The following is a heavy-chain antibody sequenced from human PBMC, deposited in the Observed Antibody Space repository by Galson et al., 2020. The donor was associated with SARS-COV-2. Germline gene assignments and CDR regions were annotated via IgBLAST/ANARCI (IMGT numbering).Heavy chain of an antibody. D-gene: IGHD3-10*01. J-gene: IGHJ6*03. Sequence: SQTLSLTCAVYGGSFSGYSWTWIRQPPGKGLEWIGELNIGGNTNYSPSLRSRVTVSVDTSKNQFSLNLRSVTAADTALYYCARGHRGVVPSPVLVLGPYYSYYYMDVGDKGTTVTVSS. CDR1: GGSFSGYS. CDR3: ARGHRGVVPSPVLVLGPYYSYYYMDV. V-gene: IGHV4-34*01. CDR2: LNIGGNT.